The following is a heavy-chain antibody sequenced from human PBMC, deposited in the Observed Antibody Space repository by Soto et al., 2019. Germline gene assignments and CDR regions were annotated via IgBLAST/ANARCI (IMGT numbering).Heavy chain of an antibody. CDR3: PRDEGAARPFDY. J-gene: IGHJ4*02. CDR1: GGSISSGDYY. CDR2: IYYIGST. Sequence: SVTQSLTCTVSGGSISSGDYYWSWIRQPPGKGLEWIGYIYYIGSTYYNPSLKSRVTIALDTSKNQFSLKLSSVTAADTAVYYCPRDEGAARPFDYWGQGTLVTVSS. D-gene: IGHD6-6*01. V-gene: IGHV4-30-4*02.